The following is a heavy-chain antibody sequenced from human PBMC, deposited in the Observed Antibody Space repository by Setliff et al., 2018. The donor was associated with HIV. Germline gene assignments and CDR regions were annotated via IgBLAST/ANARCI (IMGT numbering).Heavy chain of an antibody. CDR1: GFTFSSYS. V-gene: IGHV3-23*01. J-gene: IGHJ4*02. CDR2: ISGSGGST. Sequence: GGSLRLSCAASGFTFSSYSMNWVRQAPGKGLEWVSAISGSGGSTYYADSVKGRFTISRDKSKNTVYLQMYSLRAEDTALYYCAKDRVGYCSSISCPGGFDYWGQGTLVTVSS. D-gene: IGHD2-2*03. CDR3: AKDRVGYCSSISCPGGFDY.